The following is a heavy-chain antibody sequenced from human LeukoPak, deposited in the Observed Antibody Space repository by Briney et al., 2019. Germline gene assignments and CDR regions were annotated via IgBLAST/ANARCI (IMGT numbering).Heavy chain of an antibody. V-gene: IGHV4-59*01. CDR1: GGSISNYC. J-gene: IGHJ5*02. CDR2: ILYSGST. Sequence: SETLSLTCTVSGGSISNYCWSWIRQPPGKGLEWIGYILYSGSTNYNPSLKSRVTISVDTSKKQFSLKLSSVTAADTAVYYCAREIANWFDPWGQGTLVTVSS. CDR3: AREIANWFDP.